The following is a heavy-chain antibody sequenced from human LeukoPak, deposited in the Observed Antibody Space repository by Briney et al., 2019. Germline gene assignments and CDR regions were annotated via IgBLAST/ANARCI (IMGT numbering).Heavy chain of an antibody. V-gene: IGHV5-51*01. CDR1: GYSFTNSW. Sequence: GESLKISCKGSGYSFTNSWIAWVRQMPGKGLEWMGFIYPGDSGSRYSPSFQGQVTISVDKSISTAYLQWSSLKASDTAMYYCARLFGLKVVSPDDEAFDIWGQGTMVTVSS. D-gene: IGHD3-22*01. CDR3: ARLFGLKVVSPDDEAFDI. CDR2: IYPGDSGS. J-gene: IGHJ3*02.